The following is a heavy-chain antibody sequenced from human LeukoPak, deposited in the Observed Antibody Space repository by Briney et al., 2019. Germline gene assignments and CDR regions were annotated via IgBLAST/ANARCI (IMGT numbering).Heavy chain of an antibody. J-gene: IGHJ6*04. V-gene: IGHV3-48*04. D-gene: IGHD3-10*02. CDR1: GFTFTSYN. Sequence: GGSLRLSCAASGFTFTSYNMNWVRQAPGKGLEWVSYISSSSSTIYYADSVKGRFTISRDNAKNSLYLQMNSLRVEDTAVYYCAELGITMIGGVWGKGTTVTISS. CDR3: AELGITMIGGV. CDR2: ISSSSSTI.